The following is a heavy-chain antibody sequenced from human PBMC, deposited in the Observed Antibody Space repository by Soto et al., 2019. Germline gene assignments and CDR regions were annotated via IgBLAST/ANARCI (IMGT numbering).Heavy chain of an antibody. CDR3: ARTGTYSSDNN. J-gene: IGHJ4*02. D-gene: IGHD3-22*01. CDR1: GGSISSGNW. V-gene: IGHV4-4*02. Sequence: SETLSLTCAVSGGSISSGNWWSWVRQPPGRGLEWIGEIHSSGNTDYNPSLESRVTISVDMSKNQYSLKLSSVTAADTAVYYCARTGTYSSDNNWGQGTLVTVSS. CDR2: IHSSGNT.